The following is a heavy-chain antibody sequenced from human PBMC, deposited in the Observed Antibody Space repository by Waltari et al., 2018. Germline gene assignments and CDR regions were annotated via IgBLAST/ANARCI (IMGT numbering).Heavy chain of an antibody. V-gene: IGHV7-4-1*02. CDR2: INTNTGNP. CDR3: ARDPAPIVATIPDAFDI. J-gene: IGHJ3*02. D-gene: IGHD5-12*01. CDR1: GYTFTSYA. Sequence: QVQLVQSGSELKKPGASVKVSCKASGYTFTSYAMNWVRQAPGQGLEWMGWINTNTGNPTYAQGFTGRFVFSLDTSVSTAYLQISSLKAEDTAVYYCARDPAPIVATIPDAFDIWGQGTMVTVSS.